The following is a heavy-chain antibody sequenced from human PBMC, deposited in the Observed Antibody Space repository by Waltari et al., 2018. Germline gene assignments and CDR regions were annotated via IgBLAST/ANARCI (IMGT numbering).Heavy chain of an antibody. Sequence: QVQLVESGGGVVQPGGSLRLSCAASGFTFSSYGMHWVRQAPGKGLEWVAFIRYDGSNKYYADSVKGRFTISRDNSKNTLYLQMNSLRAEDTAVYYCAKDAKLELRYYYYYYYMDVWGKGTTVTVSS. J-gene: IGHJ6*03. CDR3: AKDAKLELRYYYYYYYMDV. V-gene: IGHV3-30*02. CDR2: IRYDGSNK. D-gene: IGHD1-7*01. CDR1: GFTFSSYG.